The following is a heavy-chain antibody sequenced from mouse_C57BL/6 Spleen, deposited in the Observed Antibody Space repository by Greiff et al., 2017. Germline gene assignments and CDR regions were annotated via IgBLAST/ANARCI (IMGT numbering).Heavy chain of an antibody. D-gene: IGHD1-1*01. CDR1: GYTFTDYE. CDR3: TSPYGSSYYYAMDY. Sequence: QVQLQQSGAELVRPGASVTLSCKASGYTFTDYEMHWVKQTPVHGLEWIGAIDPETGGTAYNQKFKGKAILTADQSSSTAYMELRSLTSEDSAGYYCTSPYGSSYYYAMDYWGQGTSVTVSA. V-gene: IGHV1-15*01. J-gene: IGHJ4*01. CDR2: IDPETGGT.